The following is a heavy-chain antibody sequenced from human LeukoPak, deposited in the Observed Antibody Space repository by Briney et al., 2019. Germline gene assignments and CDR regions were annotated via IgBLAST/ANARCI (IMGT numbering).Heavy chain of an antibody. J-gene: IGHJ4*02. CDR3: ARGTNYYDSSPDY. V-gene: IGHV4-4*07. CDR1: GGSINIYY. D-gene: IGHD3-22*01. Sequence: SETLSLTCTVSGGSINIYYWSWIRQPAGKGLEWIGRIYTSGSTNYNPSLKTRVTMSVDTSKNQFSLRLSSVTAADTAVYYCARGTNYYDSSPDYWGQGTLVTVSS. CDR2: IYTSGST.